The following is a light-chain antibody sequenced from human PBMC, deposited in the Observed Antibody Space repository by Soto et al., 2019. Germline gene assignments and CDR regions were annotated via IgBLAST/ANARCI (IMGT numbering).Light chain of an antibody. CDR2: DTS. Sequence: VALSLSPAAMSASPGGGATRSCRASQGVGDTLAWYQQKPGQTPRLLIYDTSTRATGVPARFSGSRSGAEFTLTISSLQSEDFAVYYCQQYVNWPRTFGGGTKVDIK. CDR3: QQYVNWPRT. V-gene: IGKV3-15*01. J-gene: IGKJ4*01. CDR1: QGVGDT.